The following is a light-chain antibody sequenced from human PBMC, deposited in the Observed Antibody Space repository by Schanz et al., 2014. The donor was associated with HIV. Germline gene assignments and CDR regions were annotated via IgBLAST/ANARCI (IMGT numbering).Light chain of an antibody. CDR1: TSSIKTNT. V-gene: IGLV1-44*01. J-gene: IGLJ3*02. CDR3: AGWDDSLNAWV. Sequence: QSVLTQPPSASGTPGQRVTISCSGSTSSIKTNTVTWFQQLPGTAPKLLIYNSYHRPSGVPDRFSGSDSGTSASLAISGLQSEDETDYYCAGWDDSLNAWVFGGGTKLTVL. CDR2: NSY.